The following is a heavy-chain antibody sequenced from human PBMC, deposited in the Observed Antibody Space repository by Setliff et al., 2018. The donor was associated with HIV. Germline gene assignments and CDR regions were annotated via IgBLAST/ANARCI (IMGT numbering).Heavy chain of an antibody. CDR2: IYYTGST. J-gene: IGHJ4*02. CDR1: GGSINSGHYY. V-gene: IGHV4-31*03. Sequence: SETLSLTCTVSGGSINSGHYYWSWIRHHPGKGLEWIGYIYYTGSTYFNPSLKSRVTLSIDTSKNQFSLKLSSVTAADTAVYYCARVRYAGEIDYWGQGTLVTVSS. CDR3: ARVRYAGEIDY. D-gene: IGHD3-10*01.